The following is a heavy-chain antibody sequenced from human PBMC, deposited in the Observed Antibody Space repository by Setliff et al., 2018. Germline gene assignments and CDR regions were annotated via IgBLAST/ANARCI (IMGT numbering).Heavy chain of an antibody. CDR3: VRERAYSGTYFFHY. J-gene: IGHJ4*02. Sequence: PGGSLRLSCAASGFTFTNYGMHWVRQAPGKGLEWVAIIWFDGSQEYYADSVRGRFTISRDASKNTLFLQMNSLRAEDTALYYCVRERAYSGTYFFHYWGRGTMVTVSS. CDR1: GFTFTNYG. D-gene: IGHD1-26*01. V-gene: IGHV3-33*01. CDR2: IWFDGSQE.